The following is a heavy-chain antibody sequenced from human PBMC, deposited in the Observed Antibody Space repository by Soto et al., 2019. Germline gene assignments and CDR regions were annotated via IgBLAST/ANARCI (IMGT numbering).Heavy chain of an antibody. D-gene: IGHD6-6*01. Sequence: ASVNVSCKASGYTFTSYYMHWVRQAPGQGLEWMGIINPSGGSTSYAQKFQGRVTMTRDTSTSTVYMELSSLRSEDTAVYYCAGSIAARPSNYYYYYMDVWGKGTTVTVSS. V-gene: IGHV1-46*01. J-gene: IGHJ6*03. CDR1: GYTFTSYY. CDR3: AGSIAARPSNYYYYYMDV. CDR2: INPSGGST.